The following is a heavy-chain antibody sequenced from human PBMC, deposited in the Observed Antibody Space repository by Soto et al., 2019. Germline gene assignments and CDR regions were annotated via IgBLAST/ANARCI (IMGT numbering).Heavy chain of an antibody. Sequence: GGSLRLSCAASGFRFDYYNMHWVRQSPGKGLEWVSLITWNGGNTYYADSVKGRFTISRDGTTQSVSLQMTGLKREDTGLYYCARETLSFGSALDVWGQGTTVTVSS. V-gene: IGHV3-43*01. CDR1: GFRFDYYN. CDR2: ITWNGGNT. CDR3: ARETLSFGSALDV. D-gene: IGHD3-3*01. J-gene: IGHJ6*02.